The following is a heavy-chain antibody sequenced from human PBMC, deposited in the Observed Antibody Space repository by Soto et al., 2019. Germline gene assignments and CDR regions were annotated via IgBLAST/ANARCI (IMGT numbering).Heavy chain of an antibody. CDR3: ETDAVADPDY. Sequence: SRFSQAPGKGLEWVSAISGSGGSTYYADSVKGRFTISRDNSKNTLYLQMNSLRAEDTAVYYCETDAVADPDYSGQGTLVSVSS. V-gene: IGHV3-23*01. J-gene: IGHJ4*02. CDR2: ISGSGGST. D-gene: IGHD6-19*01.